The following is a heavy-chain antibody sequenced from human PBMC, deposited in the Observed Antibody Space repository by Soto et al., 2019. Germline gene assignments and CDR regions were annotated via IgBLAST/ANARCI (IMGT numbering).Heavy chain of an antibody. CDR2: INHSGST. V-gene: IGHV4-34*01. CDR1: GGSFSGYY. J-gene: IGHJ5*02. CDR3: ARGPFLMYNWNYRGNWFDP. D-gene: IGHD1-7*01. Sequence: SETLSLTCAVYGGSFSGYYWSWIRQPPGKGLEWIGEINHSGSTNYNPSLKSRVTISVDTSKKQYSLKLSSVTVADTAVYYCARGPFLMYNWNYRGNWFDPWGQGTLVTVSS.